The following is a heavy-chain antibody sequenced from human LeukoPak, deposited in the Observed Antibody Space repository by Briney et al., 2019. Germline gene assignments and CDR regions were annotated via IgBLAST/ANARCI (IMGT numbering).Heavy chain of an antibody. D-gene: IGHD3-22*01. CDR2: ISSSGRTI. Sequence: GGSLRLSCAASGFTFRSYSMNWVRQAPGKGLEWVSYISSSGRTIYYADSVKGRFTISRDNAKNSLYLQMNSLRAEDTAVYYCARLKRNGYYDSSGYYYFDYWGQGTLVTVSS. V-gene: IGHV3-48*01. CDR1: GFTFRSYS. J-gene: IGHJ4*02. CDR3: ARLKRNGYYDSSGYYYFDY.